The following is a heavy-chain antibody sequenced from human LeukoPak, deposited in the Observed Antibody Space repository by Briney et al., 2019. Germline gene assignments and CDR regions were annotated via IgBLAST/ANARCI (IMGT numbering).Heavy chain of an antibody. CDR1: GGTFSSYA. CDR2: IIPIFGTA. J-gene: IGHJ5*02. CDR3: ARSGIGYFDWYPDWFDP. V-gene: IGHV1-69*13. D-gene: IGHD3-9*01. Sequence: GASVKVSCKASGGTFSSYAISWVRQAPGQGLEWMGGIIPIFGTANYAQKFQGRVTITADEPTSTAYMELSSLRSEDTAVYYCARSGIGYFDWYPDWFDPWGQGTLVTVSS.